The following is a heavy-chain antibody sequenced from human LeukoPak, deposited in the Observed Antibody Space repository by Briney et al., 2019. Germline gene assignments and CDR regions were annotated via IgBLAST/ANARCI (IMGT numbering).Heavy chain of an antibody. D-gene: IGHD4-11*01. Sequence: ASVKISCKASGYTFTGYYMHWVRQAPGQGPEWMGWINPNSGGTNYAQKFQGRVTMTRDTSISTAYMDLTKLRSDDTAVYYCARDFLLQSEGLFDYWGQGTLVTVSS. CDR1: GYTFTGYY. CDR2: INPNSGGT. CDR3: ARDFLLQSEGLFDY. J-gene: IGHJ4*02. V-gene: IGHV1-2*02.